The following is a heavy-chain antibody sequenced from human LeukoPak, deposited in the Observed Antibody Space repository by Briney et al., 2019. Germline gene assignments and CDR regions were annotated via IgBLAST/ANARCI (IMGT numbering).Heavy chain of an antibody. CDR3: ARDWGYYAFDI. CDR1: GVSLVSYA. CDR2: ISRSSQAI. D-gene: IGHD2-15*01. J-gene: IGHJ3*02. V-gene: IGHV3-48*04. Sequence: GESLKISCEASGVSLVSYAMSWIRQAPGRGLEYIAYISRSSQAINYAESVRGRFTVSRDNARNSLYLDMNGLRAEDTAVYYCARDWGYYAFDIWGQGTMVTVSS.